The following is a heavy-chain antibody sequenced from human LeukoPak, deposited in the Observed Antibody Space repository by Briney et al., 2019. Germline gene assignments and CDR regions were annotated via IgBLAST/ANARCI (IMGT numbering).Heavy chain of an antibody. J-gene: IGHJ6*03. CDR1: GGSISSGGYY. D-gene: IGHD3-9*01. CDR3: ARVLSGYHKDHYYYMDA. CDR2: IYYSGST. Sequence: TPSETLSLTCTVSGGSISSGGYYWSWIRQHPGKVLEWIGYIYYSGSTYYNPSLKSRVTISVDTSKNQFSLKLSSVTAADKAVYYCARVLSGYHKDHYYYMDAWGKGTTVTVSS. V-gene: IGHV4-31*03.